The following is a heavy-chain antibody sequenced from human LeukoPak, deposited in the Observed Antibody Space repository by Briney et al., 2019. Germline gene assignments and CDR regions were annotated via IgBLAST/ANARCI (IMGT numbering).Heavy chain of an antibody. D-gene: IGHD1-26*01. CDR2: INPNSGGT. J-gene: IGHJ4*02. CDR1: GYTFSGYY. V-gene: IGHV1-2*02. CDR3: ASKKSGSYPIDY. Sequence: ASVKVSCQASGYTFSGYYMHWVRQAPGQGLEWMGWINPNSGGTNSAQRFQGRVTMTRDTSISTAYMELSRLRSDDTAVYYCASKKSGSYPIDYWGQGTLVTVSS.